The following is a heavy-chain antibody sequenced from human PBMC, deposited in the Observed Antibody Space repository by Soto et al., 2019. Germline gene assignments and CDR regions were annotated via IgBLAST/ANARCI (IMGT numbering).Heavy chain of an antibody. CDR1: GFSLSTSGVG. Sequence: SGPTLVNPTQTLTLTCTFSGFSLSTSGVGVGWIRQPPGKALEWLALIYWDDDKRYSPSLKSRLTITKDTSKNQVVLTMTNMDPVDTATYYCAHRIREYSSRNTRFDPWGQGTLVTVSS. J-gene: IGHJ5*02. CDR3: AHRIREYSSRNTRFDP. D-gene: IGHD6-13*01. V-gene: IGHV2-5*02. CDR2: IYWDDDK.